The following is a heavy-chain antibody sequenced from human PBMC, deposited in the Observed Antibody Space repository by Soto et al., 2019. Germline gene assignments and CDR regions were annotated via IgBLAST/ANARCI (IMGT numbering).Heavy chain of an antibody. CDR3: VSQYFDCWSGYSQSWFDS. CDR2: IYYSGST. D-gene: IGHD3-3*01. J-gene: IGHJ5*01. Sequence: SETLSLTCTVSGGSISSSSYYWGWIRQPPGKGLEWFGSIYYSGSTYYNPSLKSRVTISLDTSKNQFSLKLSYVTATEAAVYFFVSQYFDCWSGYSQSWFDSLGQGTHVPVSS. V-gene: IGHV4-39*01. CDR1: GGSISSSSYY.